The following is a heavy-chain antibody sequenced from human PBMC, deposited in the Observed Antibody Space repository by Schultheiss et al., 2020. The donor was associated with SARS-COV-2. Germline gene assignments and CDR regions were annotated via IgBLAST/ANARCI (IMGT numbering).Heavy chain of an antibody. D-gene: IGHD3-3*01. CDR1: GFTFSSYW. CDR2: SDTSGGST. Sequence: GGSLRLSCEVSGFTFSSYWMHWVRQAPGKGLEWVSASDTSGGSTYADSVKGRFTISRDNSKNTLYLQMNSLRAEDTAVYYCARDNPLEGDFWSGYWGESWFDPWGQGTLVTVSS. CDR3: ARDNPLEGDFWSGYWGESWFDP. V-gene: IGHV3-NL1*01. J-gene: IGHJ5*02.